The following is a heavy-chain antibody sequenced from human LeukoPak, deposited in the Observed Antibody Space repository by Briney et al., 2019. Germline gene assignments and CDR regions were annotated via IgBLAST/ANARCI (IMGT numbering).Heavy chain of an antibody. CDR3: ARRVGFSSSTSRRYYYYYYMDV. CDR1: GGTFSSYA. D-gene: IGHD2-2*01. J-gene: IGHJ6*03. Sequence: ASVKVSCKASGGTFSSYAISWVRQAPGQGLEWMGWISAYNGNTNYAQKLQGRVTMTTDTSTSTAYMELRSLRSDDTAVYYCARRVGFSSSTSRRYYYYYYMDVWGKGTTVTISS. V-gene: IGHV1-18*01. CDR2: ISAYNGNT.